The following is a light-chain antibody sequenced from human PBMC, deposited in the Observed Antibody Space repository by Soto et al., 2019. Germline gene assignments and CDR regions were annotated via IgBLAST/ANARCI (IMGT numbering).Light chain of an antibody. V-gene: IGKV1-27*01. Sequence: DIQMTQSPSSLSASVGDRVTITCRASQGISNYLDWYQQQPGKVPKLLIYAASTLHSGVPSRFSGSGSGTDFTLTISSLQPEDVATYYCQEYNNAPPWTFGQGTEVEIK. CDR3: QEYNNAPPWT. CDR1: QGISNY. CDR2: AAS. J-gene: IGKJ1*01.